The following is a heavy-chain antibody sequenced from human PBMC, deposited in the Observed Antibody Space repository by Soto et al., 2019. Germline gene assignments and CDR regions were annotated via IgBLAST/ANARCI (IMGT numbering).Heavy chain of an antibody. CDR3: ARVPDPLTIYRRSGTTKRELDY. V-gene: IGHV4-34*01. D-gene: IGHD3-10*01. CDR1: GGSFSGYY. Sequence: SETLSLTCAVYGGSFSGYYWSWIRQPPGKGLEWIGEINHSGSTNYNPSLKSRVTISVDTSKNQFSLKLSSVTAADTAVYYCARVPDPLTIYRRSGTTKRELDYWGQGTLVTVSS. J-gene: IGHJ4*02. CDR2: INHSGST.